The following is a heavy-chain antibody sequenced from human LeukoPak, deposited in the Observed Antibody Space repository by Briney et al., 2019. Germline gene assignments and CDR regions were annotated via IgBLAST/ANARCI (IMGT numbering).Heavy chain of an antibody. D-gene: IGHD4-23*01. V-gene: IGHV4-4*07. J-gene: IGHJ6*03. Sequence: PSETLSLTCTVSGGSISSYYWSWIRQPAGKGLEWIGRIYTSGSTNYNPSLKSRVTMSVDTSKNQFSLKLSSVTAADMAVYYCARDGKVTPYYYYYYMDVWGKGTTVTVSS. CDR2: IYTSGST. CDR3: ARDGKVTPYYYYYYMDV. CDR1: GGSISSYY.